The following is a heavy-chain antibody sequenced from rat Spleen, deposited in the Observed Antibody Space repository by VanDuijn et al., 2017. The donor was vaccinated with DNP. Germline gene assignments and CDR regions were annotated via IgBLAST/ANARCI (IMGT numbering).Heavy chain of an antibody. Sequence: EVQLVESGGDLVQPGRSLKLSCVASGFRFNNYWMTWIRQVPGKGLEWFASITSSGSDTYYPDSVKGRFTISRDNPESSLYLQMNSLRSEDTATYYCARQGSYYGYGWFAYWGQGTLVTVSS. D-gene: IGHD1-7*01. J-gene: IGHJ3*01. CDR2: ITSSGSDT. V-gene: IGHV5-31*01. CDR3: ARQGSYYGYGWFAY. CDR1: GFRFNNYW.